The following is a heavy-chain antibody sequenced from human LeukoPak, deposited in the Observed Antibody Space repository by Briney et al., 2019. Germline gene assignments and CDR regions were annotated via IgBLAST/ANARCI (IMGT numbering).Heavy chain of an antibody. J-gene: IGHJ4*02. D-gene: IGHD1-14*01. V-gene: IGHV3-48*04. Sequence: GGSLRLSCAGSGFTFTSYSMNWVRQAPGKGLEWVSAISGSGATTYSADSVKGRFTISRDNSKNLLYLQLTSLRAEDTALYYCARDRGRNSFDYWGQGTLVSVSS. CDR1: GFTFTSYS. CDR3: ARDRGRNSFDY. CDR2: ISGSGATT.